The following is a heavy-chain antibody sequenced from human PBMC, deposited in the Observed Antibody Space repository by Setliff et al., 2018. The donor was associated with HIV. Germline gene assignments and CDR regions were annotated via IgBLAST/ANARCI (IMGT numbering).Heavy chain of an antibody. J-gene: IGHJ4*02. CDR1: GASISSYY. D-gene: IGHD3-22*01. Sequence: PSETLSLTCTVSGASISSYYWSWIRQPPGKGLEWIGYIYTIGSTNYNPSLKSRVTMSVDTSKNQFSLKLSSVTAADTAVYYCARFAYYSDSGGYYHHWGQGALVTVSS. CDR3: ARFAYYSDSGGYYHH. V-gene: IGHV4-4*08. CDR2: IYTIGST.